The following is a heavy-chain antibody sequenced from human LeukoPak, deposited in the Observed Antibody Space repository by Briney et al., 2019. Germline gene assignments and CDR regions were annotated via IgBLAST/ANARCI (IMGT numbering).Heavy chain of an antibody. Sequence: PSETPSLTCTVSGGSISSYYWSWIRQPPGKGLEWIGYIYYSGSTNYNPSLKSRVTISVDTSKNQFSLKLSSVTAADTAVYYCAREHPSIVGATDYFDYWGQGTLVTVSS. CDR2: IYYSGST. D-gene: IGHD1-26*01. CDR1: GGSISSYY. J-gene: IGHJ4*02. V-gene: IGHV4-59*01. CDR3: AREHPSIVGATDYFDY.